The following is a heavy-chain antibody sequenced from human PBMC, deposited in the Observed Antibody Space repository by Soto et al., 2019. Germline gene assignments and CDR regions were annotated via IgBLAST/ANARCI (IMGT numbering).Heavy chain of an antibody. CDR2: IYHSGST. V-gene: IGHV4-30-2*01. CDR3: ARASQYYDILTGYYFGDYFDY. D-gene: IGHD3-9*01. CDR1: GGSISSGGYS. J-gene: IGHJ4*02. Sequence: SETLSLTCAVSGGSISSGGYSWSWIRQPPGKGLEWIGYIYHSGSTYYNPSLKSRVTISVDRSKNQFSLKLSSVTAADTAVYYCARASQYYDILTGYYFGDYFDYWGQGTLVTVSS.